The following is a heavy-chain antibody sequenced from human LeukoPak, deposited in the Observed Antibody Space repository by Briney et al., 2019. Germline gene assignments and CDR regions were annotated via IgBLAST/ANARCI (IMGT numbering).Heavy chain of an antibody. Sequence: GGSLRLSCAASGFTFSSYAMSWVRQAPGKGLEWVSYISSSGSTIYYADSVKGRFTISRDNAKNSLYLQMNSLRAEDTAVYYCATSYAVFFWSAGYWGQGTLVTVSS. CDR3: ATSYAVFFWSAGY. CDR2: ISSSGSTI. CDR1: GFTFSSYA. J-gene: IGHJ4*02. V-gene: IGHV3-48*04. D-gene: IGHD1-26*01.